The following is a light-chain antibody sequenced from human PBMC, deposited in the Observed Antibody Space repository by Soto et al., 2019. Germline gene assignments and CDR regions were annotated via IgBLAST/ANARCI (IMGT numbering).Light chain of an antibody. V-gene: IGKV3-20*01. CDR3: QQYQSLT. J-gene: IGKJ4*01. CDR1: QSVSSSY. Sequence: EIVLTQSPGTLSLSPGERATLSCRASQSVSSSYLAWYRQKPGQAPRLLIYGASSRATGIPDRFSGSGSGTDFTLTITRLEPEDFAVYYCQQYQSLTFGGGTKVDIK. CDR2: GAS.